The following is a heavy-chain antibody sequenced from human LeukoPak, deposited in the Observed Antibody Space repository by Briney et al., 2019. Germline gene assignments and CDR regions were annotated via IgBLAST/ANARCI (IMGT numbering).Heavy chain of an antibody. Sequence: GGSLRLSCAASGFTFSTYWTSWVRQAPGKGLEWVANIKRDGSEKYYVDSVKGRFTISRDNANNSLYLQMNSLRAEDTAVYYCARDEIWGQGTLVTVSS. CDR3: ARDEI. V-gene: IGHV3-7*03. CDR2: IKRDGSEK. CDR1: GFTFSTYW. J-gene: IGHJ4*02.